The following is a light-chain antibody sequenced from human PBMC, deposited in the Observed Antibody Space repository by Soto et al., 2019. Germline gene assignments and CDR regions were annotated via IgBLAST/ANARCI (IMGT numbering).Light chain of an antibody. CDR3: QHYGSPPYT. CDR1: QSVSSKY. Sequence: EIVLTQSPGTLSLSPGERATLSCRASQSVSSKYLAWYQQKPGQAPRVLIYGTSIRASGVPERFSGGGSGTDFTLTITRLEPEDFAVYYCQHYGSPPYTFGQGTKLEIK. CDR2: GTS. J-gene: IGKJ2*01. V-gene: IGKV3-20*01.